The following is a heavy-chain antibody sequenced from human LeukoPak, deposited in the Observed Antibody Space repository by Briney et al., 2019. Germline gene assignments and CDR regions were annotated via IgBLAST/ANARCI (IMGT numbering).Heavy chain of an antibody. D-gene: IGHD3-3*01. CDR2: IGYTGDT. Sequence: SETLSLTCTVSGGSISSGAYYWSWVRQLPEKGLDWIGYIGYTGDTNYNPSLKSRVTISVDRSKNQFSLKLSSVTAADTAVYYCARVAIFGVVITYFDYWGQGTLVTVSS. CDR1: GGSISSGAYY. V-gene: IGHV4-31*03. CDR3: ARVAIFGVVITYFDY. J-gene: IGHJ4*02.